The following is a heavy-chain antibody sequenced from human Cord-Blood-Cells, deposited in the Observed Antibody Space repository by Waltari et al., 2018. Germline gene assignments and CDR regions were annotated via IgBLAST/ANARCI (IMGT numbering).Heavy chain of an antibody. CDR1: GGYFSGYY. CDR3: ARGPRASPQTYYFDY. CDR2: INHSGSS. J-gene: IGHJ4*02. D-gene: IGHD1-26*01. V-gene: IGHV4-34*01. Sequence: VQLQQWGAGLLKPSETLSLTCAVYGGYFSGYYWSWIRQPPGKGLEWIGEINHSGSSNFKPSLKRRVTISVHTSKNQFSLELSSVPAADTAVYHCARGPRASPQTYYFDYSGQGTLVTVSS.